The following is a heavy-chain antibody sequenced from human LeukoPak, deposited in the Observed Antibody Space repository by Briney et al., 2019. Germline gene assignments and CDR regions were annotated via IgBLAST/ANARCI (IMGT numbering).Heavy chain of an antibody. CDR3: ARGPTIFGVVISTYYFDY. Sequence: SVKVSCKASGGTFSSYAISWVRQAPGQGLEWMGGIIPIFGTANYAQKFQGRVTITADESTSTAYMELSSLRSEDTAVYYCARGPTIFGVVISTYYFDYWGQGTLVTVSS. V-gene: IGHV1-69*13. CDR1: GGTFSSYA. J-gene: IGHJ4*02. CDR2: IIPIFGTA. D-gene: IGHD3-3*01.